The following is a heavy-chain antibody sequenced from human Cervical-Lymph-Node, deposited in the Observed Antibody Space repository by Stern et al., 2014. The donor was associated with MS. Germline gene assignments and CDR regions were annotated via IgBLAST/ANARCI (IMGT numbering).Heavy chain of an antibody. J-gene: IGHJ4*02. CDR1: GALFINSP. D-gene: IGHD6-19*01. CDR2: IIPGLGTT. CDR3: ARGSASAGLYYFDF. Sequence: QLVASGTPVTKPGSSPTPPCQPSGALFINSPLPCASQAPGKAPACMAGIIPGLGTTNYAQRVQGRLTITADESTRTAYMELSGLRAEDAAIYYGARGSASAGLYYFDFWGQGTLVTVSS. V-gene: IGHV1-69*01.